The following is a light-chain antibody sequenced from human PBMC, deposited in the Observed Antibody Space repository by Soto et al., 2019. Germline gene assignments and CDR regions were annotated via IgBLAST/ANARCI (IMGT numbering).Light chain of an antibody. Sequence: QSALTQPASVSGSPGQSITISCTGTSSDVGSNNLVSWYQQHPGKAPKLMIYEGSKRPLGVSNRFSGSKSGNTASLTISGLQAEDEADYYCCSYAGSSTLYVFGTGTKVTVL. CDR1: SSDVGSNNL. J-gene: IGLJ1*01. CDR2: EGS. V-gene: IGLV2-23*01. CDR3: CSYAGSSTLYV.